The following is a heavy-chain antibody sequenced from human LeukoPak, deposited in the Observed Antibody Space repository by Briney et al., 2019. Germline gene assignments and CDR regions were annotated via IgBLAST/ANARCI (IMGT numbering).Heavy chain of an antibody. CDR1: GFNFSSYW. Sequence: GGSLRLSCAASGFNFSSYWMNWARQAPGKGLEWVASINHNGNVNYYVDSVKGRFTISRDNAENSLYLQMSNLRAEDTAVYFCARGGGLDVWGQGATVTVSS. J-gene: IGHJ6*02. D-gene: IGHD3-16*01. CDR3: ARGGGLDV. CDR2: INHNGNVN. V-gene: IGHV3-7*03.